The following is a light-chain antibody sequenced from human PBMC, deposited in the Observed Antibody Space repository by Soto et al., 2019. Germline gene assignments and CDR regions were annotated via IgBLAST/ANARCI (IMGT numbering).Light chain of an antibody. CDR3: QHYNSYSEA. Sequence: DIQMTQSPSTLSGSVGDRVTITCRASQTISSWLAWYQQKPGKAPKLLIYKASTLKSGVPSRFSGSGSGTECTLTIRRLQPDDFATYYCQHYNSYSEAFGQVTKVELK. CDR1: QTISSW. J-gene: IGKJ1*01. V-gene: IGKV1-5*03. CDR2: KAS.